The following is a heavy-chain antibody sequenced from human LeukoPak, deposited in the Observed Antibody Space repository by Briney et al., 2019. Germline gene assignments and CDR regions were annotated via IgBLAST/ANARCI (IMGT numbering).Heavy chain of an antibody. CDR2: IYYSGST. D-gene: IGHD5-18*01. CDR3: VRHVGYGNNWFDP. J-gene: IGHJ5*02. V-gene: IGHV4-59*08. Sequence: PSQTLSLTCTVSGGSISSYYWSWIRQPPGKGLEWIGYIYYSGSTNYNPSLKSRVTISVDTSKNQFSLKLRSLTAADTAVYYCVRHVGYGNNWFDPWGQGTLVTVSS. CDR1: GGSISSYY.